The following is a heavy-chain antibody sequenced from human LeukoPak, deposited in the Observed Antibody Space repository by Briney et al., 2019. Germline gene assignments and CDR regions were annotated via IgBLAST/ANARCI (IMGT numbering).Heavy chain of an antibody. Sequence: PGGSLRLSCAASGFTFSSYAMHWVRQAPGKGLEWVAVISYDGSNKYYADSVKGRFTISRDNAKNSLYLQMNSLRAEDTAVYYCARVMSGFPPTKLDYWGQGTLVTVSS. CDR1: GFTFSSYA. D-gene: IGHD2-21*01. J-gene: IGHJ4*02. CDR2: ISYDGSNK. CDR3: ARVMSGFPPTKLDY. V-gene: IGHV3-30-3*01.